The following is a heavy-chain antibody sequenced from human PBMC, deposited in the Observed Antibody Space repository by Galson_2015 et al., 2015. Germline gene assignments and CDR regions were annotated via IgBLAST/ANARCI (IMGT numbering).Heavy chain of an antibody. CDR3: AKRDIVVVVAAFDY. J-gene: IGHJ4*02. CDR1: GFTFSSYA. CDR2: ISANGDST. V-gene: IGHV3-23*01. D-gene: IGHD2-15*01. Sequence: SLRLSCAASGFTFSSYAMSWVRQAPGKGLEWVSAISANGDSTYYAESVKGRFTISRDNSKSTLYLQMNSLRAEDTALYYCAKRDIVVVVAAFDYWGQGTLVTVSS.